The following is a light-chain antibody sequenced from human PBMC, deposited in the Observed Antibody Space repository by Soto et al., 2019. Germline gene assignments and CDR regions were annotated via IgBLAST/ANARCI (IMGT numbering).Light chain of an antibody. J-gene: IGKJ4*01. Sequence: EIVLTQSPGTLSLSSGERATLSYRASQSVNSNYLTWYQQKPGLTPRLLIYGASSKATGIPDRFSGSGSGTDFTLTISRLEPEDFAVYYCQQYDSSRLTFGGGTKVEIK. CDR2: GAS. V-gene: IGKV3-20*01. CDR1: QSVNSNY. CDR3: QQYDSSRLT.